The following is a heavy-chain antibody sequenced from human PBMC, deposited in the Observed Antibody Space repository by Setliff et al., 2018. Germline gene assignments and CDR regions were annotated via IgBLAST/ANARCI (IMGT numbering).Heavy chain of an antibody. J-gene: IGHJ4*02. Sequence: SETLSLTCGVYGGGGSFSNYYWSWIRQPPGKGLEWIGEISPVGSTNYNPSLRSRVTMSLDASKNRFSPNLTSVTAADTAVYFCASSGFCSSGSCYSFDDWGQGALVTVSS. V-gene: IGHV4-34*01. CDR1: GGGGSFSNYY. CDR3: ASSGFCSSGSCYSFDD. CDR2: ISPVGST. D-gene: IGHD2-15*01.